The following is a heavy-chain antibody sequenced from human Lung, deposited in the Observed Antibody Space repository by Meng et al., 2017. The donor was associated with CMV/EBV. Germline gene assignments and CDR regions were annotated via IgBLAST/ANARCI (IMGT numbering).Heavy chain of an antibody. CDR3: ARTGCSSSSCYDY. V-gene: IGHV1-3*01. Sequence: QVQVVSSGAEVKKPGASVKVSCKASGYSFTTYAMHWVRQAPGQRLEWMGWINAGNGNTKYSEKFQSRVTITRDTAASTAYMELSSLRSEDTAVYYCARTGCSSSSCYDYWGQGTLVTVSS. CDR2: INAGNGNT. CDR1: GYSFTTYA. D-gene: IGHD2-2*01. J-gene: IGHJ4*02.